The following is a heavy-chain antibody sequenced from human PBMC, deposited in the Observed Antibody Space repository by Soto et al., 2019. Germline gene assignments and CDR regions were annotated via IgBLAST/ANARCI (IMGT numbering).Heavy chain of an antibody. CDR1: GYTFTSYD. Sequence: ASVKVSCKASGYTFTSYDINWVRQATGQGLEWMGWMNPNSGNTGYAQKFQGRVTMTRNTSISTAYMELSSLRSEDTAVYYCARGRGIVLMVYAIRRHNWFDPWGQGTMVXV. CDR2: MNPNSGNT. V-gene: IGHV1-8*01. CDR3: ARGRGIVLMVYAIRRHNWFDP. J-gene: IGHJ5*02. D-gene: IGHD2-8*01.